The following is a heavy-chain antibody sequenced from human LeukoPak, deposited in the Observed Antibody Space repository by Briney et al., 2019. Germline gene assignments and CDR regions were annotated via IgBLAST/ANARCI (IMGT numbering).Heavy chain of an antibody. CDR2: INANTGNP. CDR3: ARDFPARDWFFDL. V-gene: IGHV7-4-1*02. CDR1: GYTFTSYD. J-gene: IGHJ2*01. Sequence: ASVKVSCKASGYTFTSYDINWVRQATGQGLEYMGWINANTGNPTYAQGFTGRFVFSLDTSVSTAYLQISSLKAEDTAVYYCARDFPARDWFFDLWGRGTLVTVSS.